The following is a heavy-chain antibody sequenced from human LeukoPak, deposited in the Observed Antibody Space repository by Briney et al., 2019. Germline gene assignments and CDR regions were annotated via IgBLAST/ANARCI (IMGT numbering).Heavy chain of an antibody. CDR3: ASGSGSSSWYDLGALDY. D-gene: IGHD6-13*01. J-gene: IGHJ4*02. Sequence: GASVNVSCKASGGTFSSYAISWVRQAPGQGLEWMGGIITIFGTTNYAQKFQGRVTITADESTSTAYMELSSLRSEGTAVYYCASGSGSSSWYDLGALDYWGQGTLVTVSS. CDR1: GGTFSSYA. CDR2: IITIFGTT. V-gene: IGHV1-69*13.